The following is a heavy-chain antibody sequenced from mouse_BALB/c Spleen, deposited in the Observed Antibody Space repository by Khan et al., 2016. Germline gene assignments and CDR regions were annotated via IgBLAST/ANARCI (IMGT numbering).Heavy chain of an antibody. D-gene: IGHD2-13*01. Sequence: QFQLVQSGPELKRPGETVKISCKASGYTLTNFGMNWVKQAPGKGLKWMGWINTYTGDPTYADDFKGRFDFSLETSASTAYLQINNLKNEDTATYSCAMNPPRLPDYYAMDYWGQGTSVTVSS. CDR3: AMNPPRLPDYYAMDY. J-gene: IGHJ4*01. CDR2: INTYTGDP. V-gene: IGHV9-3-1*01. CDR1: GYTLTNFG.